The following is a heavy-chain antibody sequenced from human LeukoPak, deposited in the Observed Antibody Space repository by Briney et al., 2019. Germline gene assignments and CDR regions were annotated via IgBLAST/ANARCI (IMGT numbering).Heavy chain of an antibody. CDR2: ISGSGGGT. CDR1: GITLSNYA. Sequence: GGSLRLSCAVSGITLSNYAMSWVRQAPGKGLEWVAGISGSGGGTHYADSVKGRFTISRDNPKNTLYLQMNNLRAGDTAVYFCAKRGVVIRVILVGFHKEAYYFDSWGQGALVTVPS. V-gene: IGHV3-23*01. D-gene: IGHD3-22*01. J-gene: IGHJ4*02. CDR3: AKRGVVIRVILVGFHKEAYYFDS.